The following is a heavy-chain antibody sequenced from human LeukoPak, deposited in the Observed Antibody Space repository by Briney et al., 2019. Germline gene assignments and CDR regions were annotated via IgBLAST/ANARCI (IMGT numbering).Heavy chain of an antibody. V-gene: IGHV5-51*01. Sequence: GESLKISCKGSGYSFTNYWIGWVRQMPGKGLEWMGTIYPGDSDTKYSPSFQGQVTISADKSISSAYLQWSSLKASDTAMYYCARRKAAAGYFCPRFFDHLGQGTLVNGPS. CDR1: GYSFTNYW. CDR2: IYPGDSDT. D-gene: IGHD6-13*01. CDR3: ARRKAAAGYFCPRFFDH. J-gene: IGHJ4*01.